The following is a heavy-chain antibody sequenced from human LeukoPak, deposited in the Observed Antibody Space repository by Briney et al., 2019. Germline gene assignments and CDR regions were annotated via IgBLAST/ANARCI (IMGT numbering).Heavy chain of an antibody. Sequence: GGSLRLSCVASGFTFGKYWMSWVRQAPGKGLEWVANIKLDGSEKYYVDSVKGRFTISRDNAKNSLYLQMNSLRAEDTAVYYCARVSGYSGYGFRYYFDYWGQGTLVTVSS. CDR2: IKLDGSEK. CDR3: ARVSGYSGYGFRYYFDY. D-gene: IGHD5-12*01. V-gene: IGHV3-7*03. J-gene: IGHJ4*02. CDR1: GFTFGKYW.